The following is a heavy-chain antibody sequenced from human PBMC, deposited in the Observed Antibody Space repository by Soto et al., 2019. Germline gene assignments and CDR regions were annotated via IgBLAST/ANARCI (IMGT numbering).Heavy chain of an antibody. Sequence: QVQLQESGPGLVKPSETLSLTSTVSGGSISNYYWSWIRQPPGKGLEWIGYYYYRGRTNYNPSLTSRVPRSVDPSRTQFYLKLSSVTAADTAVYYCAREQLKNANLDYWGQGTLVTVSS. J-gene: IGHJ4*02. V-gene: IGHV4-59*01. D-gene: IGHD1-1*01. CDR1: GGSISNYY. CDR3: AREQLKNANLDY. CDR2: YYYRGRT.